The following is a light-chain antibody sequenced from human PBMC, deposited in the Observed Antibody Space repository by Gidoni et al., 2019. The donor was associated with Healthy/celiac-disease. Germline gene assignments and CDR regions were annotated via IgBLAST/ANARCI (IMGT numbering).Light chain of an antibody. J-gene: IGLJ1*01. CDR1: SSDVGGYNC. V-gene: IGLV2-14*01. CDR2: EVS. CDR3: SSYTSSSTRV. Sequence: QSALTQPASVPGPPGQSITISCTGTSSDVGGYNCVSWYQQHPGKAPKLMLYEVSNRPSGVSNRFSGSKSGNTASLTISGLQAEDEADYYCSSYTSSSTRVFGTGTKVTVL.